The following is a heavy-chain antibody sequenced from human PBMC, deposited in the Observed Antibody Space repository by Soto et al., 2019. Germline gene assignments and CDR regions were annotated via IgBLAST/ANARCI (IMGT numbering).Heavy chain of an antibody. CDR3: ARGVTTGMAFDY. CDR2: IIPIFGTA. V-gene: IGHV1-69*13. D-gene: IGHD4-17*01. CDR1: GATFSSCA. J-gene: IGHJ4*02. Sequence: GASVKVSCKASGATFSSCAISWGRQAAGQGLEWMGGIIPIFGTANYAQKFPGRVTITADESTSTAYMELSSLRSEDTAVYYCARGVTTGMAFDYWGQGTLVTVSS.